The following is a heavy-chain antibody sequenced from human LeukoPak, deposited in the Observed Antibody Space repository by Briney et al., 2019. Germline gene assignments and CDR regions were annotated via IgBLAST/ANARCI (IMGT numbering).Heavy chain of an antibody. V-gene: IGHV4-4*07. CDR2: IYTSGST. Sequence: SETLSLTCTVSGGSISSYYWSWIRQPAGKGLEWIGRIYTSGSTNYNPSLKSRVTTSVDTSKNQFSLKLSSVTAADTAVYHCARDTGPRDFYYYYYMDVWGKGTTVTVSS. J-gene: IGHJ6*03. D-gene: IGHD3-3*01. CDR1: GGSISSYY. CDR3: ARDTGPRDFYYYYYMDV.